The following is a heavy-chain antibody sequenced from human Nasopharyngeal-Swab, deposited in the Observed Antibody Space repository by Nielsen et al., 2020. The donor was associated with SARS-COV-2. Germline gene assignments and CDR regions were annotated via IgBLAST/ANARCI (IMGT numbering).Heavy chain of an antibody. V-gene: IGHV3-23*01. D-gene: IGHD3-22*01. CDR1: GFTFSGYA. CDR2: ISGSGGST. Sequence: GESLKISCAASGFTFSGYAMSWVRQAPGKGLEWVSAISGSGGSTYYADSVKGRFTISRDNSKNTLYLQMNSLRAEDTAVYYCAKVGITMIVVVKYYFDYWGQGTLVTVSS. J-gene: IGHJ4*02. CDR3: AKVGITMIVVVKYYFDY.